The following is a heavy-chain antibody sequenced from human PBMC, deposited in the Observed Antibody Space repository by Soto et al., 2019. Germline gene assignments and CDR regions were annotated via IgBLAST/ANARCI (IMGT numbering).Heavy chain of an antibody. Sequence: ASVKVSCKASGYTFTSYGIHWVREAPGQRLEWTGWINAGNGNTKYSEKSQGRVTITRDTSASTAYLELSSLRSEDTAVYYCARDPNDSSAYYHHYYYGMDVWGQGTTVTVSS. CDR1: GYTFTSYG. CDR2: INAGNGNT. J-gene: IGHJ6*02. CDR3: ARDPNDSSAYYHHYYYGMDV. D-gene: IGHD3-22*01. V-gene: IGHV1-3*01.